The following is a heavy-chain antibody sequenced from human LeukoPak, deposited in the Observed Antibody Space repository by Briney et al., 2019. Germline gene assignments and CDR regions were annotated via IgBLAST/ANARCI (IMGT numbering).Heavy chain of an antibody. CDR1: GGSISSSNYY. V-gene: IGHV4-39*01. Sequence: SETLSLTCSVSGGSISSSNYYWGWIRQPPGMGLEWIGSIFYSGTTYYNPSLKSRVTISVDTSKNQFSLRLSSVTAADTAVYYCARHEEEDGYNAKTPDYWGQGTLVTVSS. CDR3: ARHEEEDGYNAKTPDY. D-gene: IGHD5-24*01. CDR2: IFYSGTT. J-gene: IGHJ4*02.